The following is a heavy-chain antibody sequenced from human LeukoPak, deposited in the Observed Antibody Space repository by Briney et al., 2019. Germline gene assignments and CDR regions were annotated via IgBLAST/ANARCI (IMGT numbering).Heavy chain of an antibody. D-gene: IGHD6-13*01. J-gene: IGHJ4*02. V-gene: IGHV1-18*04. CDR2: ISAYNGNT. Sequence: GASVKVSCKASGYTFTSYYMHWVRQAPGQGLEWMGWISAYNGNTNYAQKLQGRVTMTTDTSTSTAYMELRSLRSDDTAVYYCARGLGSWLNGYYFDYWGQGTLVTVSS. CDR3: ARGLGSWLNGYYFDY. CDR1: GYTFTSYY.